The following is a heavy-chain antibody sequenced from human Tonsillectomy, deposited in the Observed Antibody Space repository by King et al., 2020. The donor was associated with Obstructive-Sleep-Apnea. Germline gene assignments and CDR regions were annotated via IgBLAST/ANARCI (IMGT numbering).Heavy chain of an antibody. CDR1: GFTFYSYW. Sequence: VQLVESGGGLVQPGGSLRLSCAASGFTFYSYWMHWVRQAPGKGLVWVSRIDSDGSSTSYADALKGRFTISRDNAKNTLYLQMNSLRAEETAVYYCARSTVFGLLIYYGMDVWGQGTTVTVSS. CDR2: IDSDGSST. CDR3: ARSTVFGLLIYYGMDV. V-gene: IGHV3-74*01. D-gene: IGHD3/OR15-3a*01. J-gene: IGHJ6*02.